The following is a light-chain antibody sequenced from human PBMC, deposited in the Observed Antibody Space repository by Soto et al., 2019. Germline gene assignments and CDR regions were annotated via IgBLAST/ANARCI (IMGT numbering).Light chain of an antibody. J-gene: IGLJ1*01. CDR3: ASWDDSLSGYV. CDR2: RRN. Sequence: QSVLTQPPSASGTPGQTVTISCSGSNSNIGHNYVDWYQQLPGTAPRLLISRRNERPSGVPDRFSGSKSGTSASPAISGLRSEDEADYYCASWDDSLSGYVFGTGTKV. V-gene: IGLV1-47*01. CDR1: NSNIGHNY.